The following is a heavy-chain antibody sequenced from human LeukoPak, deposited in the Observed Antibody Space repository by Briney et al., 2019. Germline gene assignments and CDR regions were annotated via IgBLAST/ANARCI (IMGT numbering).Heavy chain of an antibody. Sequence: GRSLRLSCAASGFIFSSYAMHWVRQAPGKGWKWVAVTSYDGSHIYYADSVKGRFTISRDTSKNTLYLQMNSLRAEDTAVYYCAKGQLVDYGMDVWGQGTTVTVS. V-gene: IGHV3-30*18. J-gene: IGHJ6*02. CDR3: AKGQLVDYGMDV. D-gene: IGHD6-13*01. CDR2: TSYDGSHI. CDR1: GFIFSSYA.